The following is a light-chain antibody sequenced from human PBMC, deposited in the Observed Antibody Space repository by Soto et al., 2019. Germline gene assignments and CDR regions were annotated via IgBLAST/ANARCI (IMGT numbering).Light chain of an antibody. CDR3: CSYAGSTTLYV. J-gene: IGLJ1*01. CDR2: EVS. CDR1: SSDVGSYSL. Sequence: QSVLTQPASGYGSPGQSITISCTGTSSDVGSYSLVSWYQQHPGKAPKLMIYEVSKRPSGVSNRFSASKSGNTASLTISGLQAEDEADYYCCSYAGSTTLYVFGSGTKVTVL. V-gene: IGLV2-23*02.